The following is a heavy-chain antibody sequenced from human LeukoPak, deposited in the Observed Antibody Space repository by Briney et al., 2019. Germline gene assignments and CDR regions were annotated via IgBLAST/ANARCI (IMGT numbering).Heavy chain of an antibody. V-gene: IGHV3-53*01. J-gene: IGHJ4*02. CDR2: MYSGGNT. CDR1: GFTVSRNY. CDR3: ASLNGDYEGAAFDI. Sequence: GGSLRLSCAASGFTVSRNYMSWVRQAPGKGLEWVSVMYSGGNTYYADSVKGRFTISRDNSKNTLYLQMNSLRAEDTAVYYCASLNGDYEGAAFDIWGRGTLVTVSS. D-gene: IGHD4-17*01.